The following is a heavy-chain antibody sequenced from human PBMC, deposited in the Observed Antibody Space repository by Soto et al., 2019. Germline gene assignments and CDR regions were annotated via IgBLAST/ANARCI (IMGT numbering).Heavy chain of an antibody. CDR2: IKQDGNEK. D-gene: IGHD2-2*01. CDR3: AIYGVVPAVTFDS. Sequence: PGGALRLSCAASGFTFSSYWMSWVRQAPWKGLEWVANIKQDGNEKYYVDSVKGRFTISSDNAKNSVFLQMNSLRAEDTAVYYCAIYGVVPAVTFDSWGQGTLVTVSS. CDR1: GFTFSSYW. V-gene: IGHV3-7*01. J-gene: IGHJ4*02.